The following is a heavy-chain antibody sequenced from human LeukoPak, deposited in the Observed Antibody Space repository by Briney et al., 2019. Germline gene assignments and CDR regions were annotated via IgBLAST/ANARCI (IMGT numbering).Heavy chain of an antibody. CDR2: INSKTDGGTT. V-gene: IGHV3-15*01. J-gene: IGHJ5*02. D-gene: IGHD3-9*01. CDR1: GFTFSNAW. Sequence: GGSLRLSCAASGFTFSNAWMSWGCHAPRERLEWGGRINSKTDGGTTDYAAPVKGRFTISRDDTKNTLYLQINSLRTEDTAVYYCTAEPDYDMLNWFDPWGQGTLVTVSS. CDR3: TAEPDYDMLNWFDP.